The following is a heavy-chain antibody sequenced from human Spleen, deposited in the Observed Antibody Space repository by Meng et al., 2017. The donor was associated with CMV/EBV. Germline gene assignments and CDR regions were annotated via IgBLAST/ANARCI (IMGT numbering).Heavy chain of an antibody. CDR3: ARVSGDCSTTACDEYYGMDV. D-gene: IGHD2-2*01. V-gene: IGHV3-21*04. CDR1: GFALSSYS. J-gene: IGHJ6*02. Sequence: GESLKISCTASGFALSSYSMNWVRQAPGKGLEWVSSISSGSIDMYYADSVKGRFTISRDNAKNSLHLQMNSLRAEDTAVYYCARVSGDCSTTACDEYYGMDVWGQGTTVTVSS. CDR2: ISSGSIDM.